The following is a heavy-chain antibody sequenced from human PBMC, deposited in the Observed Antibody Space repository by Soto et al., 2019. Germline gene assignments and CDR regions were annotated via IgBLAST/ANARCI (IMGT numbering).Heavy chain of an antibody. CDR1: GFSLTTSGVG. D-gene: IGHD3-3*01. Sequence: QITLNESGPTQVKPRQTLTLTCTFSGFSLTTSGVGVGWIRQSPCKAPEWLGLIYWDDDKRYRPSLCSRLTITKDSSKNQVVLTMADLDPADTATSYCAHSVLRTVFGLVTTTAIYFDFWGQGTPVAVSS. V-gene: IGHV2-5*02. J-gene: IGHJ4*02. CDR2: IYWDDDK. CDR3: AHSVLRTVFGLVTTTAIYFDF.